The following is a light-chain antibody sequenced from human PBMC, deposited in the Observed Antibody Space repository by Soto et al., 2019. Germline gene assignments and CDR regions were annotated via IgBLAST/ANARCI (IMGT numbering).Light chain of an antibody. Sequence: ELVMTQSPAILSVSPGESATLSCRARQSISSSLAWYQPKPGQAPRLLIDDESTRATDIPASFSGSGSGTECTFTIRSLQSEDFSVYYCQEYYDWAITFGQGTRLDSK. CDR1: QSISSS. CDR3: QEYYDWAIT. V-gene: IGKV3-15*01. CDR2: DES. J-gene: IGKJ5*01.